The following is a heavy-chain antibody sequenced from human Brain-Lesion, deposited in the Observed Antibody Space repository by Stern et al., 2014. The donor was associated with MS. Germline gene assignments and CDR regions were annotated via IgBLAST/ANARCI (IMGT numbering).Heavy chain of an antibody. CDR3: ARVDTPLDYYYGMDV. CDR2: ISYDGSNK. Sequence: QVQLGQSGGGVVQHGRSLRLSCAASGLIFSNYAMHWVRQAPGKGLQWVAIISYDGSNKYYADSVKGRFTISRDNSKNTLYLQMNSLKSEDTAVYYCARVDTPLDYYYGMDVWGQGTTVTVSS. V-gene: IGHV3-30*01. CDR1: GLIFSNYA. J-gene: IGHJ6*02. D-gene: IGHD5-18*01.